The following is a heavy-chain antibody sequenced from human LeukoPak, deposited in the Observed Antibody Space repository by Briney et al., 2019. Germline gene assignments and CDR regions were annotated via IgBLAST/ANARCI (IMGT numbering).Heavy chain of an antibody. D-gene: IGHD6-6*01. CDR2: IRSKANSYAT. Sequence: GGSLRLSCAASGFTFSGSAMHWVRQASGKGLEWVGRIRSKANSYATAYAASVKGRFTISRDDSKNTAYLQMNSLKTEDTAVYYCTRWIAARPFDYWGREPWSPSPQ. CDR3: TRWIAARPFDY. J-gene: IGHJ4*02. V-gene: IGHV3-73*01. CDR1: GFTFSGSA.